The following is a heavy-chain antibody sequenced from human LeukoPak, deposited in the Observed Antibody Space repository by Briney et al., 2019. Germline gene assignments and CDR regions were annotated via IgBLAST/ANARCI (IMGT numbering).Heavy chain of an antibody. CDR3: ARDRDADY. CDR1: GYTFSTHG. Sequence: ASVKVSCKASGYTFSTHGIIWVRQAPGQGLEWMGWISPYNGNTNYAQKLQGRATITTDTSTTTAYMELRSLRSDDTAVYYCARDRDADYWGQGTLVTVSS. V-gene: IGHV1-18*01. CDR2: ISPYNGNT. J-gene: IGHJ4*02.